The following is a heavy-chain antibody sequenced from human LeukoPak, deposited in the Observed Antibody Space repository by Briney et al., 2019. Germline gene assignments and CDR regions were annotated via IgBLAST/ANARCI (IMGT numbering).Heavy chain of an antibody. V-gene: IGHV4-39*07. CDR1: GGSISSSSYY. CDR3: ARELRFWFGESHYGMDV. Sequence: PSETLSLTCTVSGGSISSSSYYWGWIRQPPGKGLEWIANIYYSGSTYYNPSLKSRVTISVDTSKNQFSLKLSSVTAADTAVYYCARELRFWFGESHYGMDVWGQGTTVTVSS. D-gene: IGHD3-10*01. CDR2: IYYSGST. J-gene: IGHJ6*02.